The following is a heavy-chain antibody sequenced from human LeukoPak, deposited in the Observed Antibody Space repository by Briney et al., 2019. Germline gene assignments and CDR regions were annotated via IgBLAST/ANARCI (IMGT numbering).Heavy chain of an antibody. CDR3: ARGPWIYIGYPAYYFDY. CDR2: INPNGGSI. CDR1: GYTFTSHQ. V-gene: IGHV1-46*01. J-gene: IGHJ4*02. D-gene: IGHD5-12*01. Sequence: ASVKVSCKASGYTFTSHQMHWVRQAPGQGLEWVGIINPNGGSINFAQKFQGRVTMITGMSTSTVYMELSSLRSEDTAVYYCARGPWIYIGYPAYYFDYWGQGTLVTVSS.